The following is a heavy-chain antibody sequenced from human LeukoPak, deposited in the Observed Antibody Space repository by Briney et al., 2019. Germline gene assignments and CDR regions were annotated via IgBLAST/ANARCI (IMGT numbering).Heavy chain of an antibody. J-gene: IGHJ6*03. Sequence: SETLSLTCTVSGGSISSYYWSWIRQPPGKGLEWIGYIYYSGSTNYNPSLKSRVTISVDTSKNQFSLKLSSVTAADTAVYYCARRTYYDFWSGEPQTNYYYYMDVWGKGTTVTVSS. V-gene: IGHV4-59*08. CDR2: IYYSGST. CDR1: GGSISSYY. CDR3: ARRTYYDFWSGEPQTNYYYYMDV. D-gene: IGHD3-3*01.